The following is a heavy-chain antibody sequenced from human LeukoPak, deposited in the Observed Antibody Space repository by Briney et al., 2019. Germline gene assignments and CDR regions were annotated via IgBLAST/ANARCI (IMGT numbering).Heavy chain of an antibody. CDR3: AELGITMIGGV. Sequence: GGSLRLSCAASRFTFSSYAMHWVRQAPGKGLEWVAVISYDGSNEYYADSVKGRFTISRDNSKNVLYLQMNSLRAEDTAVYYCAELGITMIGGVWGKGTTVTVSS. D-gene: IGHD3-10*02. CDR1: RFTFSSYA. CDR2: ISYDGSNE. V-gene: IGHV3-30*04. J-gene: IGHJ6*04.